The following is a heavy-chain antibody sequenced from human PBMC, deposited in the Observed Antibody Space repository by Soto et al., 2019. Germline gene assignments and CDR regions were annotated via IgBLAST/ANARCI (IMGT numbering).Heavy chain of an antibody. CDR1: GITFSSYW. CDR2: IWYDGRNK. Sequence: GGFLRLPCAGVGITFSSYWMPWVRQAPGKGLEWVAVIWYDGRNKYYADSVKGRFTISRDNSKNTLYLQMNSLRAEDTAVYYCARDWENYFDYWGQGTLVTVSS. CDR3: ARDWENYFDY. J-gene: IGHJ4*02. D-gene: IGHD1-26*01. V-gene: IGHV3-30*19.